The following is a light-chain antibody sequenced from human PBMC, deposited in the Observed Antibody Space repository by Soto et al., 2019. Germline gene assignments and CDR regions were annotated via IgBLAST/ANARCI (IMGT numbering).Light chain of an antibody. J-gene: IGKJ1*01. V-gene: IGKV1-39*01. Sequence: DIQMTQSPSSLSASVGDRVTITCRASQSISSYLNWYQQKPGKAPKLLIYAASSLQSGVPSRFSGSGPGTEFTLPSSSLQPEEFATYYCQQSDSTPETFGEGTNVEIK. CDR1: QSISSY. CDR3: QQSDSTPET. CDR2: AAS.